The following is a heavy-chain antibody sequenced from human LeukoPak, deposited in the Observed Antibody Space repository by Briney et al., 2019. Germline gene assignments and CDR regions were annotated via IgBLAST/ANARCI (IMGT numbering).Heavy chain of an antibody. CDR3: ARLGAPYYYYGMDV. J-gene: IGHJ6*04. CDR1: GSRFTSYW. Sequence: GEALRISCKGSGSRFTSYWISWVRQMPGKGLGWRGRIDPSDSYTNYSPSFQGHVTISADKSISTAYLQWSSLKASDTAMYYCARLGAPYYYYGMDVWGKGTTVTVSS. V-gene: IGHV5-10-1*01. CDR2: IDPSDSYT.